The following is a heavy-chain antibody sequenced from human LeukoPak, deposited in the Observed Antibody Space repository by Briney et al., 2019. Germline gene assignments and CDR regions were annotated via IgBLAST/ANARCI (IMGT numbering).Heavy chain of an antibody. J-gene: IGHJ4*02. V-gene: IGHV3-23*01. D-gene: IGHD4-11*01. CDR1: GFTFSSYA. Sequence: VGSLRLSCTASGFTFSSYAMNWVRQAPGKGLEWVSGIGAGGTFTYYADSVKGRFTIFRDNSRNTLYLQMNSLRADDTAVYYCAKDLDYTTCGYYFDYWGQGTLVTVSS. CDR3: AKDLDYTTCGYYFDY. CDR2: IGAGGTFT.